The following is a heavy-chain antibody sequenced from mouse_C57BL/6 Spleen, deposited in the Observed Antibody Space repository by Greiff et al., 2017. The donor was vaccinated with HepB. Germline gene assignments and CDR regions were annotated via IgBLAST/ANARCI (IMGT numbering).Heavy chain of an antibody. D-gene: IGHD2-4*01. CDR3: ARLGRPYDYDEGYFDY. J-gene: IGHJ2*01. V-gene: IGHV1-80*01. Sequence: VQGVESGAELVKPGASVKISCKASGYAFSSYWMNWVKQRPGKGLEWIGQIYPGDGDTNYNGKFKGKATLTADKSSSTAYMQLSSLTSEDSAVYFCARLGRPYDYDEGYFDYWGQGTTLTVSS. CDR1: GYAFSSYW. CDR2: IYPGDGDT.